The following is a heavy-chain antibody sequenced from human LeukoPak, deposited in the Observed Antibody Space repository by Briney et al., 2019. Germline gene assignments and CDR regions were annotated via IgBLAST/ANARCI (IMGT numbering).Heavy chain of an antibody. CDR3: ARSYYDILTGYHWDAFDI. D-gene: IGHD3-9*01. CDR1: GDSVSSNSAA. Sequence: SQTLSLTCAISGDSVSSNSAAWNWIRHSPSRGREWLGWSYYRSKRYNDYAAYVKSRITINPDTSKTQFSLKLNSVTPEDTAVYYCARSYYDILTGYHWDAFDIWGQGTMVTVSS. V-gene: IGHV6-1*01. J-gene: IGHJ3*02. CDR2: SYYRSKRYN.